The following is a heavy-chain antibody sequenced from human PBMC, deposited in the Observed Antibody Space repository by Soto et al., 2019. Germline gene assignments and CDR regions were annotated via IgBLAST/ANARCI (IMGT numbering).Heavy chain of an antibody. D-gene: IGHD5-12*01. CDR3: ARGYYSGYDWFPSYYYGLDV. J-gene: IGHJ6*02. Sequence: ASVKVSCKASGYTFTSYYMHWVRQAPGQGLEWMGIINPSGGSTSYAQKFQGRGTMTRDTSTSTVYMELSSLRSEYTAVYYCARGYYSGYDWFPSYYYGLDVWGQGTTVTVSS. V-gene: IGHV1-46*01. CDR1: GYTFTSYY. CDR2: INPSGGST.